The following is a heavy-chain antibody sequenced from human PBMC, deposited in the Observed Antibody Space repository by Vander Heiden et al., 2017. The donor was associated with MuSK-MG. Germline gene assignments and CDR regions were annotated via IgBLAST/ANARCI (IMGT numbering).Heavy chain of an antibody. Sequence: EIQLLESGGGLRKPGGSLRLSCAVSGFSFGVYAMNWVRQAPGKGLEWVSCIGGLGTTHYADSVEGRFTISRDRSKNTIYLEMNDLRADDTAVYYCARTHYGSGSYYLNVFDYWGQGTLVAVSS. CDR1: GFSFGVYA. CDR3: ARTHYGSGSYYLNVFDY. J-gene: IGHJ4*02. CDR2: IGGLGTT. V-gene: IGHV3-23*01. D-gene: IGHD3-10*01.